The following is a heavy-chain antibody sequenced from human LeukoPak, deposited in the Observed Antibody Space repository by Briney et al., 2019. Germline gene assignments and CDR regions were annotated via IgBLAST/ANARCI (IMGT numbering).Heavy chain of an antibody. CDR3: AKRSGGRSAATNSDYYYAMDV. Sequence: GGSLRLSCAASGFTFGDYAMQWVRHAPGKGLEWVSGITWNSRNIGYADSVKGRFTISRDNAKNFLYLQMNGLKAEDTALYYCAKRSGGRSAATNSDYYYAMDVWGQGTTVTVSS. J-gene: IGHJ6*02. CDR1: GFTFGDYA. V-gene: IGHV3-9*01. D-gene: IGHD3-10*01. CDR2: ITWNSRNI.